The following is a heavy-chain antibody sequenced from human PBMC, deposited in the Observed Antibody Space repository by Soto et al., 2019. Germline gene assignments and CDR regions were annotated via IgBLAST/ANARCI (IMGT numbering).Heavy chain of an antibody. CDR1: GFAFSSYT. J-gene: IGHJ4*01. V-gene: IGHV3-23*01. Sequence: PGGSLRLSCAASGFAFSSYTMSWVRQTPGKGLEWVSSISANGGSTYYEDSLKGRFTISRDNLNNMLNLHMKSLRAEDTAVYYCAKDRGGFARGWEYFDFWGHGTQVTVSS. CDR2: ISANGGST. D-gene: IGHD6-19*01. CDR3: AKDRGGFARGWEYFDF.